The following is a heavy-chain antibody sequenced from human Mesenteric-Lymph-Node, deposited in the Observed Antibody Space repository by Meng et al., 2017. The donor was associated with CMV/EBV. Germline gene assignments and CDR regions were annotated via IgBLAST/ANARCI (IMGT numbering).Heavy chain of an antibody. CDR3: GGSIVGARSYFDY. J-gene: IGHJ4*02. D-gene: IGHD1-26*01. CDR1: GGSVNSAGYY. V-gene: IGHV4-39*01. CDR2: RYFVGST. Sequence: SETLSLTCNVSGGSVNSAGYYWGWVRQPPGKGLEWIGIRYFVGSTYYNPSLKSRVTISVDTSMNQVSLVLSSVTAADTAVYDCGGSIVGARSYFDYWGRGTLVTVSS.